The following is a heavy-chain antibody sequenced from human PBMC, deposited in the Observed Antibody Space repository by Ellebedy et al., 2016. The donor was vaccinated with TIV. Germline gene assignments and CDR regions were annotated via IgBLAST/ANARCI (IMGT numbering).Heavy chain of an antibody. CDR3: ARDRRRGSGAVDT. CDR1: RFNVHTNY. J-gene: IGHJ5*02. V-gene: IGHV3-53*01. Sequence: PGGSLRLSCEASRFNVHTNYMNWVRQAPGQGLECVSIVYNGGATYYADSVKVRFTISRDSSRLYLQMNSLRVEDTAVYYCARDRRRGSGAVDTWGQGAVVTVSS. D-gene: IGHD3-10*01. CDR2: VYNGGAT.